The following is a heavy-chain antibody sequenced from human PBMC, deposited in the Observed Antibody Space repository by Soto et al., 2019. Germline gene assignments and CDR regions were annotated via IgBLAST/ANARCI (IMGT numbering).Heavy chain of an antibody. CDR2: ISYDGSNK. CDR1: GFTFSTYT. D-gene: IGHD3-22*01. V-gene: IGHV3-30-3*01. CDR3: GIGVYYDGSGYFFPLDY. J-gene: IGHJ4*02. Sequence: QVQLVESGGGVVQPGRSLRLSCAASGFTFSTYTMYWVRQAPGKGLEWLTFISYDGSNKYYADSVKGRFTISRDNSKNTLYLQMNSLRPEDTAVYYCGIGVYYDGSGYFFPLDYWGQGTLVSVSS.